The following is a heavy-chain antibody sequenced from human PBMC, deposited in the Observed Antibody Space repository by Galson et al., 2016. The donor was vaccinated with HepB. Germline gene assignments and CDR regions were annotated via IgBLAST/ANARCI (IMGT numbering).Heavy chain of an antibody. CDR2: ISAYNGNT. Sequence: SVKVSCKASGYPFNNYGISWVRQAPGQGLEWMGWISAYNGNTKYAQKLQGRVTMTTDTSTSTAYMDLRSLRSDDTAVYYGARPGVAVAATLGWFDPWGQGTLVTVSS. CDR3: ARPGVAVAATLGWFDP. D-gene: IGHD6-19*01. J-gene: IGHJ5*02. V-gene: IGHV1-18*01. CDR1: GYPFNNYG.